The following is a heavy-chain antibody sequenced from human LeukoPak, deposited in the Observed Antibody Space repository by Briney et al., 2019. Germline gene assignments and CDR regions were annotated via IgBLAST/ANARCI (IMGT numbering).Heavy chain of an antibody. J-gene: IGHJ4*02. CDR2: IYYSGST. CDR3: ARHVPIGESYTVDY. CDR1: GGSISSSSYY. D-gene: IGHD1-26*01. Sequence: SDTLSLTCTVSGGSISSSSYYWGWIPQPPGKGLEWIGRIYYSGSTYYNPSVKRRVTISVDTSKNQFSLKLSSVTAADTAVYYCARHVPIGESYTVDYWGQGTLVTVSS. V-gene: IGHV4-39*01.